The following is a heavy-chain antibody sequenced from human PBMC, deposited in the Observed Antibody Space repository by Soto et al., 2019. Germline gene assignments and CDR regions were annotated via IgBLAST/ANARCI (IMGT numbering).Heavy chain of an antibody. D-gene: IGHD3-3*01. CDR1: GFTFSSYA. V-gene: IGHV3-30-3*01. J-gene: IGHJ4*02. CDR3: AGDPGGTDFAEWTYYFDY. Sequence: QVQLVESGGGVVQPGRSLRLSCAASGFTFSSYAMHWVRQAPGKGLEWVAVISYDGSNKYYADSVKGRFTISRDNSKNTLYLQKNSLRAEDTAVYYCAGDPGGTDFAEWTYYFDYWGQGTLVTVSS. CDR2: ISYDGSNK.